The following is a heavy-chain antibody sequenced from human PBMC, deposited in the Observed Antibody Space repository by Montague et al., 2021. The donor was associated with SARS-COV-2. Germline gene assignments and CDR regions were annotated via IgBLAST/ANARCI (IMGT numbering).Heavy chain of an antibody. V-gene: IGHV3-11*05. CDR2: ISGSSSYT. CDR3: ARDQYCTKGVCYSRGFDY. J-gene: IGHJ4*02. Sequence: SLRLSCAASGFSFSDSYMSWIRQAPGKGLEWVSYISGSSSYTNYADSVKGRFTISRDNAMNSLYLQMNSLRAEGTAVYYCARDQYCTKGVCYSRGFDYWGQGTLVTVSS. CDR1: GFSFSDSY. D-gene: IGHD2-8*01.